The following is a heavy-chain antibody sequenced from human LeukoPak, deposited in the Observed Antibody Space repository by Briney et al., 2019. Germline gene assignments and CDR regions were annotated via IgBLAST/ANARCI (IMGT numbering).Heavy chain of an antibody. Sequence: ASVKVSCKASGYTFTSYGISWVRQAPGQGLEWMGWISAYNGNTNYAQKLQGRVTMTTDTSTSTAYMELRSLRSDDTAVYYCARADTPLRYLDWLSRTMVTELFDYWGQGTLVTVSS. J-gene: IGHJ4*02. V-gene: IGHV1-18*01. D-gene: IGHD3-9*01. CDR1: GYTFTSYG. CDR2: ISAYNGNT. CDR3: ARADTPLRYLDWLSRTMVTELFDY.